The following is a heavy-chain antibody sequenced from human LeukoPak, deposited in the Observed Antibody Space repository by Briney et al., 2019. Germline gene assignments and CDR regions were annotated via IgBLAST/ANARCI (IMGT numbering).Heavy chain of an antibody. V-gene: IGHV4-39*01. D-gene: IGHD6-13*01. Sequence: PSETLSLTCTVSGGSISSSSYYWGWIRQPPGKGLEWIGSIYYSGSTYYNPSLKSRVTISVDTSKNQFSLKLSSVTPADTAVYYCARPPGIAAAWFDPWGQGTLVTVAS. CDR2: IYYSGST. CDR3: ARPPGIAAAWFDP. CDR1: GGSISSSSYY. J-gene: IGHJ5*02.